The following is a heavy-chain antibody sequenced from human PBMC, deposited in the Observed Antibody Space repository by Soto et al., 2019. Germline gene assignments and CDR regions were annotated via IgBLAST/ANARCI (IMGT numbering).Heavy chain of an antibody. Sequence: GGSLRLSCAASGFTFSSYAMSWVRQAPGKGLEWVSAISGSGGSTYYADSVKGRFTISRGNSKNTLYLQMNSLRAEDTAVYYCAKDDPLPADRYYYYYGTDVWGQGTTVTVSS. D-gene: IGHD2-2*01. CDR2: ISGSGGST. CDR1: GFTFSSYA. CDR3: AKDDPLPADRYYYYYGTDV. J-gene: IGHJ6*02. V-gene: IGHV3-23*01.